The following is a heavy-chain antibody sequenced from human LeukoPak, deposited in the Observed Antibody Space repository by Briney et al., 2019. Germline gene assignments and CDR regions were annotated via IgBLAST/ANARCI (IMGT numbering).Heavy chain of an antibody. CDR2: ISYDGSNK. J-gene: IGHJ4*02. CDR3: ANRHSSGWYVFDC. V-gene: IGHV3-30*18. Sequence: WGSLRLSCAASGFTFSRSGMHWVRQAPGKGLEWVAVISYDGSNKYYADSVKGRFTISRDNSKNTLYLEMSSLRVEDTAMYYCANRHSSGWYVFDCWGQGTLVTVSS. CDR1: GFTFSRSG. D-gene: IGHD6-19*01.